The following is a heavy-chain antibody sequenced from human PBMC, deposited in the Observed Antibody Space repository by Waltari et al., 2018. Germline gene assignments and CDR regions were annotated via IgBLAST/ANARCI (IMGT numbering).Heavy chain of an antibody. CDR2: IYSGGST. V-gene: IGHV3-53*01. CDR1: GFTVSSNY. D-gene: IGHD3-10*01. J-gene: IGHJ4*02. Sequence: EVQLVESGGGLIQPGGSLRLSCAASGFTVSSNYMSWVRQAPGKGLEWFSVIYSGGSTYYADSVKGRFTISRDNSKNTLYLQMNSLRAEDTAVYYCARDRYYGSGSYPSDDYWGQGTLVTVSS. CDR3: ARDRYYGSGSYPSDDY.